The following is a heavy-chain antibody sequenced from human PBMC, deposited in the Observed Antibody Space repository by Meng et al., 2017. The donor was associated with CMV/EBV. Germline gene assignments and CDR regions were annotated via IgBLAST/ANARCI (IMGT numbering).Heavy chain of an antibody. CDR1: GYSFTSYG. V-gene: IGHV1-18*01. CDR2: ISAYNGNT. J-gene: IGHJ4*02. CDR3: ATDILTHFDY. D-gene: IGHD3-9*01. Sequence: VWLVRQGRGLITPGAPWKGSCKSSGYSFTSYGISWVRQAPGQGLEWMAWISAYNGNTNYAQKLQGRVTMTTDTSTSTAYMELRSLRSDDKAVYYCATDILTHFDYWGQGTLVTVSS.